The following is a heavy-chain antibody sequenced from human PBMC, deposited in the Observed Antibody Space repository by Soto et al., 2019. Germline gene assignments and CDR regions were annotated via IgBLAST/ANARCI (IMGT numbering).Heavy chain of an antibody. CDR3: ARDHQILWFGESSLSDGFDI. Sequence: GGSLRLSCAASGFTFSSYAMHWVRQAPGKGLEWVAVISYDGSNKYYADSVKGRFTISRDNSKNTLYLQMNSLRAEDTAVYYCARDHQILWFGESSLSDGFDIWGQGTMVTVSS. CDR1: GFTFSSYA. V-gene: IGHV3-30-3*01. D-gene: IGHD3-10*01. CDR2: ISYDGSNK. J-gene: IGHJ3*02.